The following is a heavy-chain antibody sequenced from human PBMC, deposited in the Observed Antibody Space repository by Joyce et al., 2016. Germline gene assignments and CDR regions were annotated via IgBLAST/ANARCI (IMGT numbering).Heavy chain of an antibody. D-gene: IGHD1-1*01. CDR1: GFTFRSYW. Sequence: EVHLVVSGGGLVQPGGSLGLSCAASGFTFRSYWMHWVRQAPGKGLVWVSRINRDGNNTTYADSVKGRVTISRDNAKNTVYLQMNSLRAEDTAVYYCARGKGTGFDPWGQGTLVTVSS. V-gene: IGHV3-74*01. J-gene: IGHJ5*02. CDR3: ARGKGTGFDP. CDR2: INRDGNNT.